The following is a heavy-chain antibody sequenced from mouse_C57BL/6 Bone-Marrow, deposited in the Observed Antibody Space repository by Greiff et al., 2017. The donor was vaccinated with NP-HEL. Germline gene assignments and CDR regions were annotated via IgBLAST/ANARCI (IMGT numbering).Heavy chain of an antibody. CDR2: IYPRSGNT. CDR3: ARRRGNYYGSSYDFDY. J-gene: IGHJ2*01. D-gene: IGHD1-1*01. CDR1: GYTFTSYG. V-gene: IGHV1-81*01. Sequence: VQLVESGAELARPGASVKLSCKASGYTFTSYGISWVKQRTGQGLEWIGEIYPRSGNTYYNEKFKGKATLTADKSSSTAYMELRSLTSEDSAVYFCARRRGNYYGSSYDFDYWGQGTTLTVSS.